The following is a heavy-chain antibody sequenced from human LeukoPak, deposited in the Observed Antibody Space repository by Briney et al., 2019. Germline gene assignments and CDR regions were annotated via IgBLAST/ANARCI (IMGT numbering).Heavy chain of an antibody. V-gene: IGHV1-2*02. CDR3: ASGGSGSYFHYYGMDV. CDR2: INPNSGGT. D-gene: IGHD3-10*01. J-gene: IGHJ6*02. CDR1: GYTFTGYY. Sequence: ASLKVSCKASGYTFTGYYMHCVRQAPAQGLEWMGWINPNSGGTNYAQKFQGRVTMTRDTSIRTAYMELSRLRSDDTAVYYCASGGSGSYFHYYGMDVWGQGTTVTVSS.